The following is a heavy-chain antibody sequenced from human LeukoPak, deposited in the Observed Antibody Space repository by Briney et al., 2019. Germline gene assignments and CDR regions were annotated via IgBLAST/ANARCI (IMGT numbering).Heavy chain of an antibody. CDR2: LIPILDIT. Sequence: SVKVSCKASGGTFSYYAINWVRQAPGQGLEWMGRLIPILDITTYAQKSQGRVTITADKSTDTAHMELTSLRSEDTAVYYCATDLVIKPPATPQSYGMDVWGQGTTVTVSS. D-gene: IGHD2/OR15-2a*01. CDR1: GGTFSYYA. J-gene: IGHJ6*02. V-gene: IGHV1-69*04. CDR3: ATDLVIKPPATPQSYGMDV.